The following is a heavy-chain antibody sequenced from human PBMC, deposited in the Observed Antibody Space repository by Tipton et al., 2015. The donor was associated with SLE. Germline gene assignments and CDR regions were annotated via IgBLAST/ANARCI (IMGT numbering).Heavy chain of an antibody. V-gene: IGHV4-39*07. Sequence: TLSLTCTVSGGSISSSSYYWGWIRQPPGKGLEWIGCIYYSGSTYYNPSLKSRVTISVDTSKNQFSLKLSSVTAADTAVYYCARVYLQWLLGPRGYFDYWGQGTLVTVSS. CDR1: GGSISSSSYY. CDR2: IYYSGST. J-gene: IGHJ4*02. CDR3: ARVYLQWLLGPRGYFDY. D-gene: IGHD6-19*01.